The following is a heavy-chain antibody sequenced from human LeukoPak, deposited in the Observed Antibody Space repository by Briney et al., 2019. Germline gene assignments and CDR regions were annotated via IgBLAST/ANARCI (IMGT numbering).Heavy chain of an antibody. CDR1: GGSISSGGYY. D-gene: IGHD3-22*01. J-gene: IGHJ5*02. CDR3: ARDRAYYDSSHNWFDP. V-gene: IGHV4-31*03. CDR2: IYYSGST. Sequence: SETLSLTCTLSGGSISSGGYYWSWIRQHPGKGLEWIGYIYYSGSTYYKPSLKSRVTISVDTSKNQFSLKLSSVTAADTAVYYCARDRAYYDSSHNWFDPWGQGTLVTVSS.